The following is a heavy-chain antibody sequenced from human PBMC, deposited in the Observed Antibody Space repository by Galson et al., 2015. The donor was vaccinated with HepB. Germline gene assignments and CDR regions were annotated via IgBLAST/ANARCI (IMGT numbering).Heavy chain of an antibody. J-gene: IGHJ4*02. CDR2: IRYDGSNK. V-gene: IGHV3-30*02. Sequence: SLRLSCAASGFTFSTNGMHWVRQAPDKGLEWVAFIRYDGSNKYYADSVKGRFTISRDNSMNTLYLQMNSLRAADTAVYYCAKGYDNTLEYWGQGTLVTVSS. CDR3: AKGYDNTLEY. D-gene: IGHD3-22*01. CDR1: GFTFSTNG.